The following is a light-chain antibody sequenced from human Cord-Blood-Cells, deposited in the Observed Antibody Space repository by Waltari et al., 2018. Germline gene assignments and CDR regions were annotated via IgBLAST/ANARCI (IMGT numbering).Light chain of an antibody. J-gene: IGLJ1*01. V-gene: IGLV1-44*01. CDR2: SNN. CDR3: AAWDDSLNGYV. CDR1: SSNIGSNT. Sequence: QSVLTQPPSASGTPGQRVTISCSGSSSNIGSNTVNWYPQLPGTAPKLLIYSNNRRPSGVPDRVSGSNSGTSASLASSGLQSEDEADYYCAAWDDSLNGYVFGTGTKVTVL.